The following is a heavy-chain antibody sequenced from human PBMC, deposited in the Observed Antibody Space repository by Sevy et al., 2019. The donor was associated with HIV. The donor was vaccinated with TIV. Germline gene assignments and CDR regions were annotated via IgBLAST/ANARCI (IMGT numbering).Heavy chain of an antibody. CDR3: STDPIIVLLVTDGMDV. D-gene: IGHD2-8*01. CDR2: IKARADGGTA. V-gene: IGHV3-15*01. Sequence: GESLKISCTASGFTFTYAWMSWVRQAPGKGLEWVGRIKARADGGTADYAEPVKGRFTISRDDSKNTLYLQMNSLKIEDTAVYYCSTDPIIVLLVTDGMDVWGQGTTVTVSS. J-gene: IGHJ6*02. CDR1: GFTFTYAW.